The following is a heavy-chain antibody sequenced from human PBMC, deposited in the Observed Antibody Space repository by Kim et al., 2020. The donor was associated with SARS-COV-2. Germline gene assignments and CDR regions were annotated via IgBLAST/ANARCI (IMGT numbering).Heavy chain of an antibody. Sequence: GGSLSLSCAASGFTFSSYAMSWVRQAPGKGLEWVSAISGSGGSTYYADSVKGRFTISRDNSKNTLYLQMNSLRAEDTAVYYCATDRGVSIVGATAPIDYWGQGTLVTVSS. CDR2: ISGSGGST. CDR3: ATDRGVSIVGATAPIDY. V-gene: IGHV3-23*01. D-gene: IGHD1-26*01. CDR1: GFTFSSYA. J-gene: IGHJ4*02.